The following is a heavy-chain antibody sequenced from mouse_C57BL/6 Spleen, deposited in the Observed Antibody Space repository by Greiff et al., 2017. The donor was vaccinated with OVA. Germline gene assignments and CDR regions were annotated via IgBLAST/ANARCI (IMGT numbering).Heavy chain of an antibody. CDR2: IWSGGST. V-gene: IGHV2-2*01. CDR3: ARNPLLDGDAMDY. D-gene: IGHD6-1*01. Sequence: VMLVESGPGLVQPSQSLSITCTVSGFSLTSYGVHWVRQSPGKGLAWLGVIWSGGSTDYNAAFISRLSISKDNSKSQVFFKMNSLQADDTAIYYCARNPLLDGDAMDYWGQGTSVTVSS. J-gene: IGHJ4*01. CDR1: GFSLTSYG.